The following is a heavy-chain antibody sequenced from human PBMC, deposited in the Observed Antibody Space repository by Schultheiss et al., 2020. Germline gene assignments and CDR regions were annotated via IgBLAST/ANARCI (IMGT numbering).Heavy chain of an antibody. CDR1: GGSISSYY. Sequence: SQTLSLTCTVSGGSISSYYWSWIRQPPGKGLEWIGYIYYSGSTNYNPSLKSRVTISVDTSKNQFSLKLNSVTAADTAVYYCARGHIPINCDDDCSTLYYYYGMDVWGQGTTVTVSS. CDR3: ARGHIPINCDDDCSTLYYYYGMDV. V-gene: IGHV4-59*12. CDR2: IYYSGST. J-gene: IGHJ6*02. D-gene: IGHD2-21*01.